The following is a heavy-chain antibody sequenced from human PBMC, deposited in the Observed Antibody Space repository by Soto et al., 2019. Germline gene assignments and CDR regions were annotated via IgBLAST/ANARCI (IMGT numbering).Heavy chain of an antibody. CDR1: GFTFSSYA. D-gene: IGHD3-22*01. V-gene: IGHV3-23*01. J-gene: IGHJ4*02. Sequence: EVQLLESGGGLVQPGGSLRLSCAASGFTFSSYAMSWVRQAPGKGLEWVSAISGSGGSTYYADSVKGRFTISRDNAKNTLYLQMNSLRAEDTAVYYCAKLDDYYDSSGYCYWGQGTLVTVSS. CDR3: AKLDDYYDSSGYCY. CDR2: ISGSGGST.